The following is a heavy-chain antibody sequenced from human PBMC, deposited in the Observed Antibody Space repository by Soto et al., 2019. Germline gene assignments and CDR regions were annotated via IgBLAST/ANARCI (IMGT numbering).Heavy chain of an antibody. CDR3: VKGAGWLQDVDY. J-gene: IGHJ4*02. Sequence: EVQLVESGGGLVQPGGSLRLSCSASGFTFNDNPMYWVRQAPGKGLEYVSLISANGGSTHYADSVKGRFSISRDNSKNTLYLQMSSLRAEDTAVYYCVKGAGWLQDVDYWGQGTLVTVSS. D-gene: IGHD5-12*01. CDR1: GFTFNDNP. V-gene: IGHV3-64D*08. CDR2: ISANGGST.